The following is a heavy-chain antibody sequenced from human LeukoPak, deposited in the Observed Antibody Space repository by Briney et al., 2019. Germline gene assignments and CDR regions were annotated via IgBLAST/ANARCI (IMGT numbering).Heavy chain of an antibody. CDR3: ARRWSGYRFDP. J-gene: IGHJ5*02. V-gene: IGHV4-34*01. CDR2: INHNGSA. Sequence: SETLSLTCAVYGGPFINYYWTWIRQPPGKGLEWIGEINHNGSAKYNPSLQSRVTISVDTSKNQFSLKLSSVTAADTAVYYCARRWSGYRFDPWGQGTLVTVSS. CDR1: GGPFINYY. D-gene: IGHD3-3*01.